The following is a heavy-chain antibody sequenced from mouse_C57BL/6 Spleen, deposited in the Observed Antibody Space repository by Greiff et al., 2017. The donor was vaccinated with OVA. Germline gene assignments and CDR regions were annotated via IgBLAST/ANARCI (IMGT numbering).Heavy chain of an antibody. D-gene: IGHD1-1*01. V-gene: IGHV1-15*01. J-gene: IGHJ4*01. Sequence: QVQLQQSGAELVRPGASVTLSCKASGYTFTDYEMHWVKQTPVNGLEWIGAIDPETGGTAYNQKFKGKAILTADNSSSTTYMELRSLTSEYSDVDNCTRWGTTVVARNAMDYWGQGTSVTVSS. CDR3: TRWGTTVVARNAMDY. CDR1: GYTFTDYE. CDR2: IDPETGGT.